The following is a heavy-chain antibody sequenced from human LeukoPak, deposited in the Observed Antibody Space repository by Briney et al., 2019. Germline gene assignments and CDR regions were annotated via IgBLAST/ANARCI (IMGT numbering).Heavy chain of an antibody. CDR2: INHIGST. J-gene: IGHJ4*02. D-gene: IGHD3-22*01. CDR3: ARGLPYDSSGYYFDY. Sequence: SETLSLTCAVPGGSFRGYYRCWIRQPPGKGLEWVWEINHIGSTKYNPSPQSRASISAEASKKQSPLKLNSSTGADTAVYYYARGLPYDSSGYYFDYWGQGTLVTVSS. CDR1: GGSFRGYY. V-gene: IGHV4-34*01.